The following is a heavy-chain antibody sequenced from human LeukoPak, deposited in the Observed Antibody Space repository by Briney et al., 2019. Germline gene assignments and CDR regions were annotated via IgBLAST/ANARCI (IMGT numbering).Heavy chain of an antibody. D-gene: IGHD2-2*01. Sequence: GGSLRLSCAASGFTFSSYAMHWVRQAPGKGLEWVAVISYDGSNKYYADSVKGRFTIPRDNSKNTLYLQMNSLRAEDTAVYYCARTGCSSTSCYVGFDYWGQGTLVTVSS. CDR3: ARTGCSSTSCYVGFDY. CDR1: GFTFSSYA. V-gene: IGHV3-30*04. CDR2: ISYDGSNK. J-gene: IGHJ4*02.